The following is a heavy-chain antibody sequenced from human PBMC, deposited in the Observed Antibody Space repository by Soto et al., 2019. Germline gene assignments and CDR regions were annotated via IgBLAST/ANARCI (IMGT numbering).Heavy chain of an antibody. J-gene: IGHJ4*02. CDR2: ITPASGST. Sequence: QVQLVQSGAEVKKPGASVKVSCKASGYTFTRYSLHWVRQAPGQGLEWMGIITPASGSTSYAQKFQGRVTRTRDTSTSTVYMELSSLRSEDTAVYYCARDRSVDYYDSSGYIYYFDYWGQGTLVTVSS. CDR3: ARDRSVDYYDSSGYIYYFDY. CDR1: GYTFTRYS. V-gene: IGHV1-46*01. D-gene: IGHD3-22*01.